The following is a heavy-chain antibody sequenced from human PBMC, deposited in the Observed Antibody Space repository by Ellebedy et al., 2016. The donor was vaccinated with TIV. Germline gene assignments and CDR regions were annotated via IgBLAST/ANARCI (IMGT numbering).Heavy chain of an antibody. CDR2: ISHSGGT. V-gene: IGHV4-34*01. D-gene: IGHD4-23*01. Sequence: SETLSLTXAVSGGSFSGYYCSWIRQPPGKGLEWIGEISHSGGTNYNPSLKSRVTISVDSSKNQMSLELKSVTAADTAVFYCARIVSTGNSARGWLDPWGQGTLVTVSS. J-gene: IGHJ5*02. CDR1: GGSFSGYY. CDR3: ARIVSTGNSARGWLDP.